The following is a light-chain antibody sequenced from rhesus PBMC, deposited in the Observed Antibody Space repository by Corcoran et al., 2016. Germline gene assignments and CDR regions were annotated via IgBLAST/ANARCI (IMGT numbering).Light chain of an antibody. Sequence: EIVMTQSPATLSLSPGERATLSCRASQSVSSNLAWYQQKPGQAPRLLIYYASNRATGIPDRCSGSGSGTDFTLTISSLEPEDVGVYYCQQYNNWNTFGGGTKVELK. CDR1: QSVSSN. J-gene: IGKJ4*01. CDR3: QQYNNWNT. V-gene: IGKV3-35*01. CDR2: YAS.